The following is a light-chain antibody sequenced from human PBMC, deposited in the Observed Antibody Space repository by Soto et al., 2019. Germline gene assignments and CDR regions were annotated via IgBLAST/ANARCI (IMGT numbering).Light chain of an antibody. J-gene: IGKJ1*01. V-gene: IGKV1-5*03. CDR2: KAS. CDR1: QTISSW. CDR3: QHSTSYSEP. Sequence: EIQMTQTPSTLSASVVDRFTSSCRASQTISSWLAVYQQKPGKAPKLLIYKASTLKSGVPSRFSGSGSGTEFTLTISSLQPDDFATYYCQHSTSYSEPSAQGTKADVK.